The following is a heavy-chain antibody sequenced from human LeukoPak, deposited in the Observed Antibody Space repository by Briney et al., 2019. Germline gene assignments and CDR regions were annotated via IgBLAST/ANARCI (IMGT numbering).Heavy chain of an antibody. J-gene: IGHJ4*02. CDR2: INHSGST. Sequence: SQTLSLTCAVYGGSFSGYYWSWIRQHPGKGLEWIGEINHSGSTNYNPSLKSRVTISVDTSKNQFSLKLSSVTAADTAVYYCARGPQDPIAAAGTSEYYFDYWGQGTLVTVSS. V-gene: IGHV4-34*01. CDR3: ARGPQDPIAAAGTSEYYFDY. D-gene: IGHD6-13*01. CDR1: GGSFSGYY.